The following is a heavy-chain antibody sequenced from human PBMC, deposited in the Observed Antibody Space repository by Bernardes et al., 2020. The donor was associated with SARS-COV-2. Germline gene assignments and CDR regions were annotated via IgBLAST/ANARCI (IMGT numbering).Heavy chain of an antibody. Sequence: GGSLRLSCAASGFNFSGSAIQWVRQPSGKGLEWIGRIRSKPKGYATTYSASLKGRFVIPRDDSRNTAYLQIHSLKIEDTAVYYCTGDYLYWDQGTLVSVSS. D-gene: IGHD4-17*01. CDR3: TGDYLY. J-gene: IGHJ4*02. CDR1: GFNFSGSA. CDR2: IRSKPKGYAT. V-gene: IGHV3-73*01.